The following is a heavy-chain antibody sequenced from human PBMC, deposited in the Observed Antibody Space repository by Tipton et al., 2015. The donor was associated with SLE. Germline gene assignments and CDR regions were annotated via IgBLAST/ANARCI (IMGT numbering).Heavy chain of an antibody. J-gene: IGHJ4*02. CDR2: IKQDGSEK. Sequence: SLRLSCAASRFTFSSYWMSWVRQAPGKGLEWVANIKQDGSEKFYVDSVEGRFTISRDNAKNSLYLQINRLRAEDTAVYYCAREGYSSGWYFDYWGQGTLVTVSS. CDR3: AREGYSSGWYFDY. CDR1: RFTFSSYW. D-gene: IGHD6-19*01. V-gene: IGHV3-7*01.